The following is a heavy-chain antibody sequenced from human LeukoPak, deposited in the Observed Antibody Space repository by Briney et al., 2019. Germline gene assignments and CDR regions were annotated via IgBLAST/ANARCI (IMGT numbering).Heavy chain of an antibody. CDR1: GGSISSSSYY. Sequence: SETLSLTCTVSGGSISSSSYYWGWIRQPPGKGLEWIGSIYYSGSTYYNPSLKSRVTISVDTSKNQFSLKLSSVTAADTAVYYCARRSHYYDSSGYYPYYYYYMDVWGKGTTVTVSS. D-gene: IGHD3-22*01. CDR2: IYYSGST. J-gene: IGHJ6*03. CDR3: ARRSHYYDSSGYYPYYYYYMDV. V-gene: IGHV4-39*07.